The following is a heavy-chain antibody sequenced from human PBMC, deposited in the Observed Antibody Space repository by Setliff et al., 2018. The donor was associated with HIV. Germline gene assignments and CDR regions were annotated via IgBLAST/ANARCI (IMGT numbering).Heavy chain of an antibody. Sequence: SETLSLTCTVSGDSINSGDYYWSWIRQPPGKGLEWIGYIYHSGSTHYNPSLNSRVAFSVDTSKNQFSLKLYSVTVADTAFYYCARADSSSWFFATFDIWGQGTMVTVSS. CDR3: ARADSSSWFFATFDI. D-gene: IGHD6-13*01. CDR1: GDSINSGDYY. CDR2: IYHSGST. V-gene: IGHV4-30-4*01. J-gene: IGHJ3*02.